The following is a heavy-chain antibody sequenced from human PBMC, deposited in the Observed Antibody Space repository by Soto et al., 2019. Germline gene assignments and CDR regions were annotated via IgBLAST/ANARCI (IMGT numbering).Heavy chain of an antibody. J-gene: IGHJ3*02. CDR1: GFNFDDNA. Sequence: EVQLVESGGGLVQPGRSLRLSCAASGFNFDDNAMHWVRQGPGKGLEGVSGISWNSGSIGYADSVKGRFTISRDNAKNSLYLQMNSLRDEDTALYYCVKDRYSGYDWGAFDIWGQGTMVTVSS. V-gene: IGHV3-9*01. CDR2: ISWNSGSI. D-gene: IGHD5-12*01. CDR3: VKDRYSGYDWGAFDI.